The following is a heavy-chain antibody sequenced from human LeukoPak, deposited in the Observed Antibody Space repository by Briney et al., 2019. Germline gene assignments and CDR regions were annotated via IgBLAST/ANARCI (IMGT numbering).Heavy chain of an antibody. CDR1: GGSFSGYY. V-gene: IGHV4-34*01. Sequence: SETLSLTCAVYGGSFSGYYWSWIRQPPGKGLEWIGEINHSGSTNYNPSLKSRVTISVDTSKNQFSLKLSSLTAADTAVYYCARVGYYDFWSGYYKVYGGVDYWGQGTLVTVSS. CDR2: INHSGST. D-gene: IGHD3-3*01. J-gene: IGHJ4*02. CDR3: ARVGYYDFWSGYYKVYGGVDY.